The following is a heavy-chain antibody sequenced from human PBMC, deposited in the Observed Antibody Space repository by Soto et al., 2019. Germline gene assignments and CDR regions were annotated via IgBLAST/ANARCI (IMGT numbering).Heavy chain of an antibody. CDR1: GGSIRRFAYY. CDR3: ARRERYYGSPGWFDP. CDR2: VYYNENT. J-gene: IGHJ5*02. D-gene: IGHD3-10*01. V-gene: IGHV4-39*01. Sequence: PSATLSLTYTVSGGSIRRFAYYWGWIRQPPGKWLEWIGTVYYNENTYYNPSLKSRVTIYVDPAKNQFSLNLRSVTAADTAIYFCARRERYYGSPGWFDPWGQGTLVTIS.